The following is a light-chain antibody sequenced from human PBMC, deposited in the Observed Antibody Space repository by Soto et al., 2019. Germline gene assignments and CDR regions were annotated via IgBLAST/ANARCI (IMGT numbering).Light chain of an antibody. J-gene: IGKJ2*01. CDR3: QQYNNWPRT. V-gene: IGKV3-15*01. CDR1: QSVSSN. CDR2: GAS. Sequence: EIVMTQSPATLSVSPGERATLSCRASQSVSSNLAWYQQKPGQAPRLLIYGASTRATGIPARFSGSGSGTEFTLTISSLQSEDCAVYSCQQYNNWPRTFGQGTKLEIK.